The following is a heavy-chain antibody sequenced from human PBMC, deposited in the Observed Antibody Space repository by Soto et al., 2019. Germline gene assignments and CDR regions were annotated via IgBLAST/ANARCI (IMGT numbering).Heavy chain of an antibody. CDR3: AALVRGVALY. V-gene: IGHV3-30*03. Sequence: GSLRLSCAASGFPLSSFAMHWVRQAPGKGLEWVSVISNDGTNKFYSDSVRGRFTVSRDNARNTMFLEMASLGTEDSATYYCAALVRGVALYWGQGTLVTVSS. D-gene: IGHD3-10*01. CDR1: GFPLSSFA. CDR2: ISNDGTNK. J-gene: IGHJ4*02.